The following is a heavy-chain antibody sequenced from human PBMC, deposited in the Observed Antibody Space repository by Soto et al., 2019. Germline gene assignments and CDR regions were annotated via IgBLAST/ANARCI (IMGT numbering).Heavy chain of an antibody. CDR1: GFTFDDYA. V-gene: IGHV3-9*01. D-gene: IGHD3-16*01. CDR3: AKDIGGGYAS. Sequence: EVQLVESGGGLVQPGRSLRLSCAASGFTFDDYAMHWVRQAPGKGLEWVSGISWNSGSIGYADSVKGRFTISRDNAKNSLYLQMNSLSAEDTALYYCAKDIGGGYASWGQGTLVTVSS. CDR2: ISWNSGSI. J-gene: IGHJ5*02.